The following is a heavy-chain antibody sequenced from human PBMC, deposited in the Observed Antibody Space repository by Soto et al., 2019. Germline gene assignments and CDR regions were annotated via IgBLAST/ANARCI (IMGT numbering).Heavy chain of an antibody. CDR3: ARVVTRIYYYYYGMDV. CDR1: GGSVSSGSYY. D-gene: IGHD5-18*01. CDR2: IYYSGST. J-gene: IGHJ6*02. V-gene: IGHV4-61*01. Sequence: QVQLQESGPGLVKPSETLSLTCTVSGGSVSSGSYYWSWIRQPPGKGLEWIGYIYYSGSTNYNPSLKSRVTISVDTSKNQFSLKLSSGTAADTAVYYCARVVTRIYYYYYGMDVWGQGTTVTVSS.